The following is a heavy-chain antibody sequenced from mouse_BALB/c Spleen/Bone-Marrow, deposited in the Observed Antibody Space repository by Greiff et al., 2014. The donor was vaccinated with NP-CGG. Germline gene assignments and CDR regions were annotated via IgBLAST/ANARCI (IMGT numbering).Heavy chain of an antibody. CDR3: TRPSFYNGSSYWYFDV. D-gene: IGHD1-1*01. J-gene: IGHJ1*01. V-gene: IGHV14-3*02. CDR1: GFNIKDTY. CDR2: IDPANGDT. Sequence: VQLQQPGSELVKPGASVKLSCAASGFNIKDTYMHWVKQRPEQGLEWIGRIDPANGDTKYDPKFQGKSTITADTSSNTAYLQLSSLTSEDTAVYYCTRPSFYNGSSYWYFDVWGAGTTVTVSS.